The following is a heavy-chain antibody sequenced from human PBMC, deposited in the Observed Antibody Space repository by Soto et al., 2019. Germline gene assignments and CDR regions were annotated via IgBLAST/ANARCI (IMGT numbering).Heavy chain of an antibody. Sequence: PSETLSLTWAVFCGSISSGGYSRSWIRQPPGKGLEWIGDIYHSGSTYYNPSLKSRVTISVDRSKNQFSLKLSSVTAADTAVYYCAAVSMEYDYYFDYWGQGTLVTVSS. J-gene: IGHJ4*02. CDR1: CGSISSGGYS. CDR2: IYHSGST. CDR3: AAVSMEYDYYFDY. V-gene: IGHV4-30-2*01. D-gene: IGHD3-10*01.